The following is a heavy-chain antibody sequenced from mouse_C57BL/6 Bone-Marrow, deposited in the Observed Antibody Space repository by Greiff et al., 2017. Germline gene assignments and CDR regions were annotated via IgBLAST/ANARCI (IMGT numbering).Heavy chain of an antibody. D-gene: IGHD1-1*01. CDR3: ARDITTVVAVDY. CDR2: ITPSNGGT. Sequence: QVQLQQPGTELVKPGASVKLSCKASGYTFTSYRMHWVKQRPGQGLEWIGNITPSNGGTKYKEKFKRKATLTVDKSSSTASMQLSSLTSEDSAVYYCARDITTVVAVDYWGQGTTRTVSS. CDR1: GYTFTSYR. J-gene: IGHJ2*01. V-gene: IGHV1-53*01.